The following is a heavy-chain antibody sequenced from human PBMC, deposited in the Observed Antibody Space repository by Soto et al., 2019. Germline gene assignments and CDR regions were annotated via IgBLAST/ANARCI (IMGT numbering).Heavy chain of an antibody. CDR1: GGSISSGSFF. V-gene: IGHV4-61*01. CDR2: ILYSGST. CDR3: ARGPSGYYPYYYYGMDV. Sequence: PSETLSLTCTVSGGSISSGSFFWSWIRQHPGEGLEWIGYILYSGSTNYNPSLKSRVTISVDTSKNQFSLKLSSVTAADTAVYYCARGPSGYYPYYYYGMDVWGQGTTVTASS. D-gene: IGHD3-3*01. J-gene: IGHJ6*02.